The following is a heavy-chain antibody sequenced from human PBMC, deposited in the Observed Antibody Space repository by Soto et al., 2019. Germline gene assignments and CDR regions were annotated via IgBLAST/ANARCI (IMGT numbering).Heavy chain of an antibody. D-gene: IGHD3-10*01. Sequence: SLRLSCISSVFTFNTYVIFWARQAPGTGLEWVAGIWYDGSYRYYVDSVKGRFTVSRDNSKNTVYLEVNNLRGDDTAVYYCARISGSGHLGWFDPWGQGSLVTVSS. CDR3: ARISGSGHLGWFDP. CDR1: VFTFNTYV. CDR2: IWYDGSYR. J-gene: IGHJ5*02. V-gene: IGHV3-33*01.